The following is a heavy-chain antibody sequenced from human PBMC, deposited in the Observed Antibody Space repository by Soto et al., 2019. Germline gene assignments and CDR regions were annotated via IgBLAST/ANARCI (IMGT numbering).Heavy chain of an antibody. CDR3: ATYRRGFSLKFDP. Sequence: PSETLSLTCTVSGGSISSGDHYWTWIRQPPGKGLEWIGHIYYSGTSYYNPSLKSRVTISVDTSKNQFPLKLSSVTTTDTAVYYCATYRRGFSLKFDPWGHGTLVTVSS. J-gene: IGHJ5*02. CDR2: IYYSGTS. CDR1: GGSISSGDHY. D-gene: IGHD5-18*01. V-gene: IGHV4-30-4*01.